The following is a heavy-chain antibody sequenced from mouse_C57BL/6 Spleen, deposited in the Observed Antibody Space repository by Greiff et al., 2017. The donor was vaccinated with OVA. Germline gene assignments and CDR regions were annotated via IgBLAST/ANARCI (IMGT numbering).Heavy chain of an antibody. CDR1: GFTFSSYG. CDR2: ISSGGSYT. CDR3: AREGTGTNWYFDV. Sequence: EVKLMESGGDLVKPGGSLKLSCAASGFTFSSYGMSWVRQTPDKRLEWVATISSGGSYTYYPDSVKGRFTISRDNAKNTLYLQMSSLKSEDTAMYYCAREGTGTNWYFDVWGTGTTVTVSS. J-gene: IGHJ1*03. D-gene: IGHD4-1*01. V-gene: IGHV5-6*01.